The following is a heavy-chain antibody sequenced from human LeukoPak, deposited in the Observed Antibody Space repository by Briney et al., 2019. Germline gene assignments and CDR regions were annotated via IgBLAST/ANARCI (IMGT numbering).Heavy chain of an antibody. D-gene: IGHD2-8*01. J-gene: IGHJ3*02. CDR2: ISSSGSTI. CDR3: ARVGAYCTNGVCSDDAFDI. Sequence: PGGSLRLSCAASGFTFSSYEMNWVRQAPGKGLEWVSYISSSGSTIYYADSVKGRFTISRDNAKNSLYLQMNSLRAEDTAVYYCARVGAYCTNGVCSDDAFDIWGQGTMVTVSS. V-gene: IGHV3-48*03. CDR1: GFTFSSYE.